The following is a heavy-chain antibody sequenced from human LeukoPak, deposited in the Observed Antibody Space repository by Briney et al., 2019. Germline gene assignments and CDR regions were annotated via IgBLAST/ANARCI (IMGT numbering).Heavy chain of an antibody. V-gene: IGHV3-23*01. Sequence: GGSLRLSCAASGFTFSGYAMSWVRQAPGKGLEWVSAISGSGGSTYYADSVKGRFTISRDNSKSTLYLQMNSLRAEDTAVYYCAKAADFWSGTDYWGQGTLVTVSS. CDR3: AKAADFWSGTDY. J-gene: IGHJ4*02. CDR2: ISGSGGST. D-gene: IGHD3-3*01. CDR1: GFTFSGYA.